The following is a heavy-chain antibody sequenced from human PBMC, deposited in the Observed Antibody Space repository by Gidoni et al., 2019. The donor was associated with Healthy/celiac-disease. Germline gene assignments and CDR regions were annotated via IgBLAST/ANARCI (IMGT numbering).Heavy chain of an antibody. D-gene: IGHD2-2*01. J-gene: IGHJ4*02. Sequence: QVQLVQSGAEVKKPGSSVKVSCKASGGTFSSYAISWVRQAPGQGLEWMGGIIPIFGTANYAQKFQGRVTITADESTSTAYMELSSLRSEDTAVYYCASYCSSTSCYEGVQHHFDYWGQGTLVTVSS. CDR2: IIPIFGTA. V-gene: IGHV1-69*01. CDR3: ASYCSSTSCYEGVQHHFDY. CDR1: GGTFSSYA.